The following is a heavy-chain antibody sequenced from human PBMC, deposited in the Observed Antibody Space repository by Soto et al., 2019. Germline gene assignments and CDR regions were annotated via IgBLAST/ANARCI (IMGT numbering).Heavy chain of an antibody. CDR1: GFTFNLYG. V-gene: IGHV3-30*03. CDR3: ARAAAYDRIGYYYDFEY. D-gene: IGHD3-22*01. CDR2: IAKDGSDI. Sequence: GGSLRLSCAASGFTFNLYGMHWVRQAPGKGLEWVAAIAKDGSDIHYIDSVRGRFTISRDNSENTLYLQMDSLRGDDSAVYYCARAAAYDRIGYYYDFEYWGHGTQVTVSS. J-gene: IGHJ4*01.